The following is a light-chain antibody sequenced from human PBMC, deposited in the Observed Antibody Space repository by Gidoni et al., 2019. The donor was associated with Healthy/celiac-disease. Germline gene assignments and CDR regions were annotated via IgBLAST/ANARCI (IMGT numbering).Light chain of an antibody. CDR2: AAS. J-gene: IGKJ1*01. CDR3: QQRSNWPLWT. CDR1: QSFSSY. Sequence: ESVLTQSPATLSLSPGERATLSCRASQSFSSYLAWYQQKPGQAPRLLIYAASKMATGVPARFSGSGSGTDFTLTISSLEPEDFAVYYCQQRSNWPLWTFGQGTKVEIK. V-gene: IGKV3-11*01.